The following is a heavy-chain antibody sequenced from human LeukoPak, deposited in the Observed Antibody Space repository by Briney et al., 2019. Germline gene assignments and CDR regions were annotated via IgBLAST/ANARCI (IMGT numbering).Heavy chain of an antibody. CDR1: GGSFSGYY. D-gene: IGHD5-18*01. J-gene: IGHJ4*02. V-gene: IGHV4-34*01. CDR2: INHSGST. Sequence: SETLSLTCAVCGGSFSGYYWSWIRQPPGKGLEWIGEINHSGSTNYNPSLKSRVTISVDTSKNQFSLKLSSVTAADTAVYYCARGGREYSYGRKRYYFDYWGQGTLVTVSS. CDR3: ARGGREYSYGRKRYYFDY.